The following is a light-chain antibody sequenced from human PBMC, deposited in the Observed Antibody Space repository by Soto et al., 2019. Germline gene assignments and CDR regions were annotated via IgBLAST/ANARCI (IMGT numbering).Light chain of an antibody. J-gene: IGLJ2*01. Sequence: QSALTQPASVCGSPGQSITISCTRTSSDVGGYNYVSWYQQHPGKAPKLMIYDVSNRPSGVSNRFSGSKSGNTASLTISGLQAEDEADYYCSSYTSSSTVVFGGGTKLTVL. CDR2: DVS. V-gene: IGLV2-14*01. CDR1: SSDVGGYNY. CDR3: SSYTSSSTVV.